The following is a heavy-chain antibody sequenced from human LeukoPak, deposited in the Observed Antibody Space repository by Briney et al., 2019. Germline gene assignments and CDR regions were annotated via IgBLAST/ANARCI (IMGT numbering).Heavy chain of an antibody. CDR1: GGSITSNNW. CDR3: ARHSSSSSWLDY. D-gene: IGHD6-13*01. V-gene: IGHV4-4*02. CDR2: IFHSGST. Sequence: SGTLSLTCAVFGGSITSNNWWSWVRQPPGKGLEWIGEIFHSGSTNYNPSLKSRVTISVDKSKNQFSLKLSSVTAADTAVYYCARHSSSSSWLDYWGQGTLVTVSS. J-gene: IGHJ4*02.